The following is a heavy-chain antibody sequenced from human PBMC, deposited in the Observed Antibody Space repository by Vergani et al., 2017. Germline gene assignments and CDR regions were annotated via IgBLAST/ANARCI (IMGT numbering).Heavy chain of an antibody. CDR2: ISAYNGNT. CDR1: GYTFTSYG. V-gene: IGHV1-18*01. CDR3: ARSDTAMGTYYYYYGMDV. J-gene: IGHJ6*02. Sequence: QVQLVQSGAEVKKPGASVKVSCKASGYTFTSYGISWVRQAPGQGLEWMGWISAYNGNTNYAQKLQGTVTMTTDTSTSTAYMELRSLRSDDTAVYYCARSDTAMGTYYYYYGMDVWGQGTTVTVSS. D-gene: IGHD5-18*01.